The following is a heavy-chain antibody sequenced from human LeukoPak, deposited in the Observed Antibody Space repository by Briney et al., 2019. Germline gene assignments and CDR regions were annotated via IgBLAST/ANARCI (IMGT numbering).Heavy chain of an antibody. V-gene: IGHV4-59*01. CDR1: GASISSYY. J-gene: IGHJ4*02. D-gene: IGHD2-2*01. CDR2: IYYSGST. CDR3: AGDPGPYCTTTTCYVDY. Sequence: PSETLSLTCTVSGASISSYYWSWIRQPPGKGLEWIGYIYYSGSTNYNPSLKSRVTISLDTSKNQFSLKLSSVTAADTAVYYCAGDPGPYCTTTTCYVDYWGQGTLVTVSS.